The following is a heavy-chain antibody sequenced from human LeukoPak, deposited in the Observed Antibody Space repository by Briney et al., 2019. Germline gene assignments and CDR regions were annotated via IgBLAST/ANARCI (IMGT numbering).Heavy chain of an antibody. Sequence: GGSLRLSCAASGFTFSSYSMNWVRQAPGKGLEWVSYISSSSSTIYYADSVKGRFTIPRDNAKNSLYLQMNSLRAEDTAVYYCASSYGEGAFDIWGQGTMVTVSS. V-gene: IGHV3-48*01. D-gene: IGHD4-17*01. CDR3: ASSYGEGAFDI. CDR1: GFTFSSYS. CDR2: ISSSSSTI. J-gene: IGHJ3*02.